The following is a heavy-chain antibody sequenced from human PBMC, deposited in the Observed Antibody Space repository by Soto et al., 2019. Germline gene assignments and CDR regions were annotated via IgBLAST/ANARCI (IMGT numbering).Heavy chain of an antibody. V-gene: IGHV3-30-3*01. CDR3: ARDTHLSSSSPYYYYYGMDV. Sequence: RXSCAASVFSFSSYAMHWVRQAPGKGLEWVAVISYDGSNKYYADSVKGRFTISRDNSKNTLYLQMNSLRAEDTAVYYCARDTHLSSSSPYYYYYGMDVWGQGTTVTVYS. J-gene: IGHJ6*02. CDR2: ISYDGSNK. CDR1: VFSFSSYA. D-gene: IGHD6-6*01.